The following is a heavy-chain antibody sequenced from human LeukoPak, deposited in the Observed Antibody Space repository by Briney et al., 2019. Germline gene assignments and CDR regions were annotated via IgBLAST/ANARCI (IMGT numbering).Heavy chain of an antibody. CDR2: ISSRTTYI. CDR3: ARDRPPWTFDI. Sequence: GGSLRLSCAASGFDFSHYATNWVRQAPGKGLEWVSSISSRTTYIYYADSVKGRFTVSRDNAKNSVYLQMNSLRVEDTAVYYCARDRPPWTFDIWGQGTMVTVSS. CDR1: GFDFSHYA. V-gene: IGHV3-21*01. J-gene: IGHJ3*02.